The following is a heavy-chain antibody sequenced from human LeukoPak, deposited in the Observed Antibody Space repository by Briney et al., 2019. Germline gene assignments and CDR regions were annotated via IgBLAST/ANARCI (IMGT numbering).Heavy chain of an antibody. J-gene: IGHJ4*02. Sequence: SETLSLTCTVSGGSISSSSYYWGWIRQPPGKGLEWIGSIYYSGSTYYNPSLKSRVTLSLDTSENQLSLKLYSVTAADTAIYYCARRIVVVGGYYFDYWGQGTLVTVSS. V-gene: IGHV4-39*07. CDR1: GGSISSSSYY. CDR3: ARRIVVVGGYYFDY. CDR2: IYYSGST. D-gene: IGHD2-15*01.